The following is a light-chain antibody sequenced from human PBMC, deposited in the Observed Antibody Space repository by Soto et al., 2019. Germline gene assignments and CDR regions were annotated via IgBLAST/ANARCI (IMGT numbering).Light chain of an antibody. V-gene: IGKV3-11*01. CDR2: DAS. CDR1: QSVSSN. CDR3: QQRSIRPLMYT. Sequence: EIVLTQSPGTLRLSPGERATLSCRASQSVSSNLAWYQHKPGQPPRLLIYDASTRATGIPARFSGSGSGTDFTLTISSLEPEDFAVYYCQQRSIRPLMYTFGQGTKLEIK. J-gene: IGKJ2*01.